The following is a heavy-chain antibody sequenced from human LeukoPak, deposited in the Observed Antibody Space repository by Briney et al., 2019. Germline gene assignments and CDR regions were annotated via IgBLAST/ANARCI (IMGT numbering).Heavy chain of an antibody. D-gene: IGHD2-2*01. J-gene: IGHJ6*02. CDR3: AREGIVVVPAATKKYYYYGMDV. V-gene: IGHV6-1*01. CDR1: GDSVSSNSAA. CDR2: TYYRSKWYN. Sequence: SQTLSLTCAISGDSVSSNSAAWNWIRQSPSRGLERLGRTYYRSKWYNDYAVSVKSRITINPDTSKNQFSLQLNSVTPEDTAVYYCAREGIVVVPAATKKYYYYGMDVWGQGTTVTVSS.